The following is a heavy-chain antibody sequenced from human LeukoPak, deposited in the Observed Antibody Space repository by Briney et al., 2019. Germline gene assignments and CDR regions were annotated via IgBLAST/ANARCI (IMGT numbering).Heavy chain of an antibody. J-gene: IGHJ3*02. CDR2: ISGSGVST. CDR3: AKDLHYGDYAGGDAFDM. D-gene: IGHD4-17*01. CDR1: GFTFSSYA. Sequence: GGSLRLSCAASGFTFSSYAMSWVRQAPGKGLEWVSVISGSGVSTYYADSVKGRFTISRDNSRNTLYLQMNSLRAEDTAVYYCAKDLHYGDYAGGDAFDMCGQGTMVTVSS. V-gene: IGHV3-23*01.